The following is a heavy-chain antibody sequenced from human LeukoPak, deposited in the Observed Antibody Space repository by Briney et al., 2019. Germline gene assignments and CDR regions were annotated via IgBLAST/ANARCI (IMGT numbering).Heavy chain of an antibody. CDR2: ISGSTGST. CDR1: GFTFSSYA. CDR3: AKGRWELQGGFDY. D-gene: IGHD1-26*01. Sequence: GGSLRLSCAASGFTFSSYAMSWVRQAPGKGLEWASHISGSTGSTYYADSVKGRFTVSRDNSKNTLYLQMNSLRGEDTAVYYCAKGRWELQGGFDYWGQGTLVTVSS. V-gene: IGHV3-23*01. J-gene: IGHJ4*02.